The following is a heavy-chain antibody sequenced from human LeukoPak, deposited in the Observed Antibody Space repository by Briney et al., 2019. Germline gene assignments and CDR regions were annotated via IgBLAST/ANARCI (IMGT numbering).Heavy chain of an antibody. J-gene: IGHJ6*02. V-gene: IGHV3-21*01. CDR1: GFAFSTYS. CDR3: ARRLVAALDGMDV. Sequence: GGSLRLSCAASGFAFSTYSMNWVRQAPGKGLEWVLSVSRSSRFIFYADSVQGRFTIPRDNAKNSLYLQMNSLRAEDTAVYYCARRLVAALDGMDVWGQGTTVTVSS. CDR2: VSRSSRFI. D-gene: IGHD2-15*01.